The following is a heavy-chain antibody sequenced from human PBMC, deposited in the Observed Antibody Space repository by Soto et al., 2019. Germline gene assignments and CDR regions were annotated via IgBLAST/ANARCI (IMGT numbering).Heavy chain of an antibody. V-gene: IGHV1-46*01. CDR2: INPSGGST. CDR1: GYTFTSYY. CDR3: ARDWGITFGGVIVSFHLYYYGMDV. Sequence: ASVKVSCKASGYTFTSYYMHWVRQAPGQGLEWMGIINPSGGSTSYAQKFQGRVTMTRDTSTSTVYMELSSLRSEDTAVYYCARDWGITFGGVIVSFHLYYYGMDVCGQGTTVTVSS. J-gene: IGHJ6*02. D-gene: IGHD3-16*02.